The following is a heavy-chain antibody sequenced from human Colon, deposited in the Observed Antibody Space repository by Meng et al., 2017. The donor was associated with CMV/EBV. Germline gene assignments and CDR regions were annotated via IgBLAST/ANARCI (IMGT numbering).Heavy chain of an antibody. CDR1: GGSFTRNG. J-gene: IGHJ4*02. CDR3: TRDRRY. CDR2: IIPILGAP. Sequence: VPLVPSGCEVEGAGSSVNDCCKGSGGSFTRNGVNWVRQAPGQGXAWMGSIIPILGAPNYAQKFQGRLSITADESTTTAYLELSGLTSDDTAVYYCTRDRRYWGQGTLVTVSS. V-gene: IGHV1-69*15.